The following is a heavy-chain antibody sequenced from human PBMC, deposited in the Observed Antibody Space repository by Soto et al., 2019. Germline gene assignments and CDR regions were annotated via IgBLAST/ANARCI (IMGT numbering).Heavy chain of an antibody. CDR3: TRGNYGSGSYRDY. Sequence: SLRLSCTASGFTFGDYAMSWFRQAPGKGLEWVGFIRSKAYGGTTEYAASVKGRFTISRDDSKSIAYLQMNSLKTEDTAVYYCTRGNYGSGSYRDYWGQGTLVTVSS. J-gene: IGHJ4*02. CDR2: IRSKAYGGTT. CDR1: GFTFGDYA. D-gene: IGHD3-10*01. V-gene: IGHV3-49*03.